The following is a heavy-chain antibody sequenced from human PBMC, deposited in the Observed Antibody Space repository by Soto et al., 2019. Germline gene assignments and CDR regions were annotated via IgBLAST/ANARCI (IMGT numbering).Heavy chain of an antibody. V-gene: IGHV1-69*13. Sequence: SVKVSCKACGGTFSSYAISWVRQAPGQGLEWMGGIIPIFGTADYAQKFQGRVTITADESTSTAYMELSSLRSEDTAVYYCGFCGGSISALKVPQHYYYGMDVWGQGPMVPVS. J-gene: IGHJ6*02. CDR3: GFCGGSISALKVPQHYYYGMDV. CDR1: GGTFSSYA. D-gene: IGHD2-21*01. CDR2: IIPIFGTA.